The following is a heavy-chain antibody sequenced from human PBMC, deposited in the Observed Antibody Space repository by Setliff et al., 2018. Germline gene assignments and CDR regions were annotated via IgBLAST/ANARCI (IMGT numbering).Heavy chain of an antibody. Sequence: PGESLTLSCKGSGYRFSSYWIGWVRQMPGKGLEWIGIIFPADSDTRYSPSFQGQVTISADKSISTAYVQWRGLKASDTAMYYCARVGTAGGYYFDFWGQGALVTVSS. CDR2: IFPADSDT. CDR3: ARVGTAGGYYFDF. D-gene: IGHD2-15*01. V-gene: IGHV5-51*01. J-gene: IGHJ4*02. CDR1: GYRFSSYW.